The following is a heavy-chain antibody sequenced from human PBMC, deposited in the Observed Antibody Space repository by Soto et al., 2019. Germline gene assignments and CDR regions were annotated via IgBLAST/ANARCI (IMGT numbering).Heavy chain of an antibody. CDR1: CGSFTGYY. D-gene: IGHD3-3*01. CDR2: INLSGST. Sequence: SETLSLTCAVYCGSFTGYYWSWIRQRPGKGLEWVGEINLSGSTTYNPSLTIRSPLSVATSKNQFSITLSSVTAADTAAYYCARGFWSGSYSGGLGMDVWGQGSTVTVSS. CDR3: ARGFWSGSYSGGLGMDV. J-gene: IGHJ6*02. V-gene: IGHV4-34*01.